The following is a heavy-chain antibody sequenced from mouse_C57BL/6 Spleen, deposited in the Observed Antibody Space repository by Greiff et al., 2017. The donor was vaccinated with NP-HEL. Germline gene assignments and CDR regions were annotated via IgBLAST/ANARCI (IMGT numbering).Heavy chain of an antibody. CDR1: GYSITSGYY. J-gene: IGHJ1*03. CDR3: ARGGGGGYFDV. CDR2: ISYDGSN. Sequence: EVKLMESGPGLVKPSQSLSLTCSVTGYSITSGYYWNWIRQFPGNKLEWMGYISYDGSNNYNPSLKNRISITRDTSKNQFFLKLNSVTTEDTATYYCARGGGGGYFDVWGTGTTVTVSS. V-gene: IGHV3-6*01.